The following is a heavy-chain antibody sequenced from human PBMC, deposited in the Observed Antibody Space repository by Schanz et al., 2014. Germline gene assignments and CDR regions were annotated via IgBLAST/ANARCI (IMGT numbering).Heavy chain of an antibody. V-gene: IGHV3-23*04. D-gene: IGHD3-9*01. CDR2: ISGSGGST. CDR1: GFTFSSYW. J-gene: IGHJ5*02. CDR3: AKAADWPVTRFDP. Sequence: EVQLVESGGGLVQPGGSLRLSCSASGFTFSSYWMHWVRQAPGKGLEWVSAISGSGGSTYFADSVKGRFTISRDNSKSTLYVEMNSLRVEDTAVYFCAKAADWPVTRFDPWGQGTLVTVSS.